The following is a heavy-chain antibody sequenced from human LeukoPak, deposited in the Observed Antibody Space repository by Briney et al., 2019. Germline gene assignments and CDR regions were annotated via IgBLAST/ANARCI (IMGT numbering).Heavy chain of an antibody. D-gene: IGHD5-24*01. CDR3: ARGAGYNYPYYFDY. J-gene: IGHJ4*02. V-gene: IGHV3-11*01. CDR2: ISSSGSTI. CDR1: GGSISSSSYY. Sequence: LSLTCTVSGGSISSSSYYWGWIRQAPGKGLEWVSYISSSGSTIYYADSVKGRFTISRDNSKNTLYLQMNSLRAEDTAVYYCARGAGYNYPYYFDYWGQGTLVTVSS.